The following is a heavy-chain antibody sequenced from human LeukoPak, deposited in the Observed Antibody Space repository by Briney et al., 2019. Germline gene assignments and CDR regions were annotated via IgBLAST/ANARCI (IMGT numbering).Heavy chain of an antibody. V-gene: IGHV3-7*01. CDR2: IKQDGSEK. CDR1: GFTFSSYW. J-gene: IGHJ4*02. D-gene: IGHD2-15*01. CDR3: ARAPRYCSGGSCRS. Sequence: GGSLRLSCAASGFTFSSYWMSWVRQAPGKGLEWVANIKQDGSEKYYVDSVKGRFTISRDNAKNSLYLQMDSLRAEDTAVYYCARAPRYCSGGSCRSWGQGTLVTVSS.